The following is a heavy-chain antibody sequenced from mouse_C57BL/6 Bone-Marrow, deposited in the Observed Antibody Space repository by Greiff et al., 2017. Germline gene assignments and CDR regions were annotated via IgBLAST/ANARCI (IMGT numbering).Heavy chain of an antibody. CDR3: ARSFYDYYAMDY. D-gene: IGHD2-10*01. CDR2: IYPGSGST. Sequence: QVQLKQPGAELVKPGASVKMSCKASGYTFTSYWITWVKQRPGQGLEWIGDIYPGSGSTNYNEKFKSKATLTVDTSSSTAYMQLSSLTSEDSAVYYCARSFYDYYAMDYWGQGTSVTVSS. V-gene: IGHV1-55*01. J-gene: IGHJ4*01. CDR1: GYTFTSYW.